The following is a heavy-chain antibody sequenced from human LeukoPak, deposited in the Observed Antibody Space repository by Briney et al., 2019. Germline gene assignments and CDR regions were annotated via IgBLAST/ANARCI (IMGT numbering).Heavy chain of an antibody. CDR1: GYTLTSYG. V-gene: IGHV1-18*01. D-gene: IGHD3-10*01. CDR2: ISADNGNT. CDR3: AREVLYYYGSGTLPDY. Sequence: GASVKVSCKASGYTLTSYGISWVRQAPGQGLEWMGGISADNGNTNYAQKLQGRVTITTDTSTSTAYMELRSLRSDDTAVYYCAREVLYYYGSGTLPDYWGQGTLVTVSS. J-gene: IGHJ4*02.